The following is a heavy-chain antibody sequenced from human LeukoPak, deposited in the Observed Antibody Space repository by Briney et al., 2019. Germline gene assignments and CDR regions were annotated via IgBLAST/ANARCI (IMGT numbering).Heavy chain of an antibody. CDR1: GFTFSSYW. V-gene: IGHV3-7*01. Sequence: GGSLRLSCAASGFTFSSYWMSWVRQAPGKGLEWVANIQQDGSEKYYVDSVKGRFTISRDNAKNSLYLQMNSLRAEDTAVYYCAREPYGSGSYGVTGGYYYGMDVWGQGTTVTVSS. CDR3: AREPYGSGSYGVTGGYYYGMDV. J-gene: IGHJ6*02. D-gene: IGHD3-10*01. CDR2: IQQDGSEK.